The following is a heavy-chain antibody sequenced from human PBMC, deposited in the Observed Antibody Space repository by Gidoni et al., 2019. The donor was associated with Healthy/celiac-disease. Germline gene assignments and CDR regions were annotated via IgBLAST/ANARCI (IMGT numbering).Heavy chain of an antibody. Sequence: QVQLVESGGGVVQPGRSLRLSCAASGFTFSSYAMHWVRQAPGKGLEWVAVISYDGSNKYYADSVKGRFTISRDNSKNTLYLQMNSLRAEDTAVYYCARDLQLAADDHDYWGQGTLVTVSS. J-gene: IGHJ4*02. D-gene: IGHD6-6*01. V-gene: IGHV3-30-3*01. CDR3: ARDLQLAADDHDY. CDR1: GFTFSSYA. CDR2: ISYDGSNK.